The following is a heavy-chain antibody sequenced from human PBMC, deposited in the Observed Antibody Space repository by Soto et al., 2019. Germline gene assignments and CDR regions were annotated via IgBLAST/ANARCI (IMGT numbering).Heavy chain of an antibody. Sequence: PGGSLRLSCAASGFTFSSYAMHWVRQAPGKGLEWVAVISYDGSNKYYADSVKGRFTISRDNSKNTLYLQMNSLRAEDTAVYYCAREFIVVVTAEGAGMDVWGQGTTVTVS. V-gene: IGHV3-30-3*01. CDR2: ISYDGSNK. J-gene: IGHJ6*02. CDR3: AREFIVVVTAEGAGMDV. D-gene: IGHD2-21*02. CDR1: GFTFSSYA.